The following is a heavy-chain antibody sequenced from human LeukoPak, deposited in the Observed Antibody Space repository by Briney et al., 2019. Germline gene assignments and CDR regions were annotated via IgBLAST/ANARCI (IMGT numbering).Heavy chain of an antibody. CDR1: GGSISRNSYY. J-gene: IGHJ4*02. CDR2: IYYSGST. V-gene: IGHV4-39*01. Sequence: PSETLSLTCTVSGGSISRNSYYWRWIRQPPGRGLEWIGSIYYSGSTYYNPSLKSRVTIYVDTSKNQFSLKLSSVTAADTAVYYCARQPAHYSSSWYRGAFDYWGQGTLVSGSS. CDR3: ARQPAHYSSSWYRGAFDY. D-gene: IGHD6-13*01.